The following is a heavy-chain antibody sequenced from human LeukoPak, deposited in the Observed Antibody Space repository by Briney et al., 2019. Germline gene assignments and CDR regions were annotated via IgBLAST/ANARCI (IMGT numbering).Heavy chain of an antibody. CDR1: GCTFSSYG. Sequence: GGSLRLSCAVSGCTFSSYGLHWVRQAPGPGLDWVGVIWYDGSNKYYADSVMSRFTISRDNSKNTLYLQMTSLRAEDTAVYYCARDWMGYCSGGSCYSLPDYWGQGTLVTVSS. J-gene: IGHJ4*02. CDR3: ARDWMGYCSGGSCYSLPDY. CDR2: IWYDGSNK. V-gene: IGHV3-33*01. D-gene: IGHD2-15*01.